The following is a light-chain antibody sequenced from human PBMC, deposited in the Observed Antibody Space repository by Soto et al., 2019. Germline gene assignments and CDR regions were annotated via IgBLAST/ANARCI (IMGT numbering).Light chain of an antibody. J-gene: IGKJ1*01. CDR2: DAS. V-gene: IGKV3-11*01. Sequence: EIGLTQSPSTLSFSPGERATLSCRASQSVSSYLAWYQQKPGQAPRLLIYDASNRATGIPARFSGSGSGTDFTLTISSLEPEDFATYYCQQRSNLPPWTFGQGTKVDI. CDR3: QQRSNLPPWT. CDR1: QSVSSY.